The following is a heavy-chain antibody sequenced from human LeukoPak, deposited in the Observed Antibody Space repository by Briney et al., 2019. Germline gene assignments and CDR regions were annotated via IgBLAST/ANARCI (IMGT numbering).Heavy chain of an antibody. V-gene: IGHV3-23*01. CDR2: ISGSGGST. D-gene: IGHD3-3*01. CDR1: GFTFSSYA. J-gene: IGHJ4*02. CDR3: AKVEHYDFWSGYYHFDY. Sequence: GGSLRLSCAASGFTFSSYAMSWVRQAPGKGLEWVSAISGSGGSTYYADSVKGRFTISRDNSKNTLYLQMNSLRAEDTAVYYCAKVEHYDFWSGYYHFDYWGQGTLVTVSS.